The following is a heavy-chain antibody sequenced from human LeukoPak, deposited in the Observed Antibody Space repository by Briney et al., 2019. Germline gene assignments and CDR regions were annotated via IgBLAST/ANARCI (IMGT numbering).Heavy chain of an antibody. Sequence: ASVKVSCKASGYTFTSYDINWVRQATGQGLEWMGWMNPNSGNTGYAQKFQGRVTMTRNASISTAYMELSSLRSEDTAVYYCARVFSLAVAGLGYWGQGTLVTVSS. J-gene: IGHJ4*02. D-gene: IGHD6-19*01. CDR3: ARVFSLAVAGLGY. V-gene: IGHV1-8*01. CDR2: MNPNSGNT. CDR1: GYTFTSYD.